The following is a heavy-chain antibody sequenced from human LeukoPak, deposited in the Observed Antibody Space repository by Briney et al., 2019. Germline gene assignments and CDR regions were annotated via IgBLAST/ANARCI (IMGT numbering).Heavy chain of an antibody. D-gene: IGHD4-17*01. CDR2: INEDEREK. Sequence: PGGSLRLSCAASGFSLSSYWMSWVRQASGQGLEWVATINEDEREKYYVASVKGRFTIYRDSAKNPLYLQMNSLRAEDTAVYYCATFWGSPESDYLRDAMDVWGQGTTVTVSS. CDR3: ATFWGSPESDYLRDAMDV. CDR1: GFSLSSYW. V-gene: IGHV3-7*01. J-gene: IGHJ6*02.